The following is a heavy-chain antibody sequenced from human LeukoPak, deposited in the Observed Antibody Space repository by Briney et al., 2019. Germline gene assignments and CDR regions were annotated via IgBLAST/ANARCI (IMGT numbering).Heavy chain of an antibody. CDR3: AKGRYCGGDGYSGLDY. CDR2: ISGSGGSI. D-gene: IGHD2-21*02. V-gene: IGHV3-23*01. CDR1: GFTFSSYA. J-gene: IGHJ4*02. Sequence: GGSLRLSCAASGFTFSSYAMSWVRQAPGKGLEWVSAISGSGGSIYYADSVKGRFTISRDNSKNTLYLQMNSLRAEDTAVYYGAKGRYCGGDGYSGLDYCGQGALVTASS.